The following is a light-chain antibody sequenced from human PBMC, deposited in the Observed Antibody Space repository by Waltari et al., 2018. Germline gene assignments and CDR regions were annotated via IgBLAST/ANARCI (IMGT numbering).Light chain of an antibody. J-gene: IGKJ4*01. Sequence: DIQMTQSPSTLSASVGDRVTIACRASQCDWLAWYPQKPGKAPNLVIYKASFLKRGVPSRFSGSGSGTEFTLTINSLQPDDFATYYCQQYSTYPLTFGGGTKVEI. CDR2: KAS. CDR3: QQYSTYPLT. CDR1: QCDW. V-gene: IGKV1-5*03.